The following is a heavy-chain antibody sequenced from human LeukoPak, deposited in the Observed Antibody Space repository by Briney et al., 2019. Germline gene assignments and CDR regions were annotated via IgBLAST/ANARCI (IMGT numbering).Heavy chain of an antibody. D-gene: IGHD2-2*02. V-gene: IGHV3-30*02. J-gene: IGHJ4*02. CDR2: IRYDGSNK. CDR1: GFTFSSYG. Sequence: SGGSLRLSCAASGFTFSSYGMHWVRQAPDKGLEWVAFIRYDGSNKYYADSVEGRFTISRDNSKNTLYLQMDSLRAEDTAVYYCAKDYCSSTSCYNNYFDYWGQGTLVTVSS. CDR3: AKDYCSSTSCYNNYFDY.